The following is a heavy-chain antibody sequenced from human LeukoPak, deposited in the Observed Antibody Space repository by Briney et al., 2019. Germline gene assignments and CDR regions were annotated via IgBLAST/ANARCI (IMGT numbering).Heavy chain of an antibody. J-gene: IGHJ3*02. CDR1: GFTFSSYW. CDR3: AREKDYGDNDAFDI. Sequence: GGSLRLSCAASGFTFSSYWMHWVRQAPGKGLVWVSRINSDGSSTSYADSVKGRFTISRDNAKNTLYMQMNSLRAEDTAVYYCAREKDYGDNDAFDIWGQGTRVTVSS. D-gene: IGHD4-17*01. V-gene: IGHV3-74*01. CDR2: INSDGSST.